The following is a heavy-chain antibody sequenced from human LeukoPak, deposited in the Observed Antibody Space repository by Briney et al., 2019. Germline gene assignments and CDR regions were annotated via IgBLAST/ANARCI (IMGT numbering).Heavy chain of an antibody. D-gene: IGHD6-13*01. Sequence: PGGSLRLSCAASGFTFSSYSMNWVRQAPGKGLEWVSSISSSSSYIYYADSVKGRFTVSRDNSKNTLYLQMNSLRAEDTAVYYCARTLAGSWYEFDYWGQGTLVTVSS. CDR2: ISSSSSYI. CDR3: ARTLAGSWYEFDY. CDR1: GFTFSSYS. J-gene: IGHJ4*02. V-gene: IGHV3-21*04.